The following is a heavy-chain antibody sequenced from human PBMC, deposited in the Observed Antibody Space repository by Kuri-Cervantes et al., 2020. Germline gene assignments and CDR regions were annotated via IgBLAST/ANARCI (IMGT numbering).Heavy chain of an antibody. CDR2: INSTRTT. J-gene: IGHJ4*02. D-gene: IGHD1-26*01. CDR3: ARAGQWELVFDYFLDY. V-gene: IGHV3-48*01. CDR1: GFTFSSYS. Sequence: ESLKISCAASGFTFSSYSMNWVRQAPGKGLEWVSHINSTRTTYYADSVKGRFTISRDNAKNSLYLQMDSLRAEDTAVYYCARAGQWELVFDYFLDYWGQGTLVTVSS.